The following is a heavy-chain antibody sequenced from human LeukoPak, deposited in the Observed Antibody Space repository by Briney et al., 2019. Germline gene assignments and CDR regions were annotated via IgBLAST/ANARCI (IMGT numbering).Heavy chain of an antibody. J-gene: IGHJ4*02. CDR3: ANPYGGQHLGGVAY. V-gene: IGHV1-2*02. Sequence: ASVKVSCKASGYTFTDYYMHWVRQAPGQGLEWMGWINPNSGGTNYAQKFQGRATMTRDTSISTAYMELSRLRSDDTAVYYCANPYGGQHLGGVAYWGQGTLVTVSS. D-gene: IGHD3-16*01. CDR2: INPNSGGT. CDR1: GYTFTDYY.